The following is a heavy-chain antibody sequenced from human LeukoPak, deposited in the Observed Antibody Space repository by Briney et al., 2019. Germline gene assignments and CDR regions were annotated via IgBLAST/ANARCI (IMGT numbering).Heavy chain of an antibody. D-gene: IGHD2-2*01. V-gene: IGHV3-74*01. CDR1: GFTLSRYW. CDR2: TNTDGGST. CDR3: VRDCSTTCSDAFDL. J-gene: IGHJ3*01. Sequence: PGGSLRLSCEASGFTLSRYWMHWVRQAPGKGLVWVSRTNTDGGSTNSADSVKGRFTISRDNARNTLYLEMNSLRAEDTAVYYCVRDCSTTCSDAFDLWGQGTMVTVSS.